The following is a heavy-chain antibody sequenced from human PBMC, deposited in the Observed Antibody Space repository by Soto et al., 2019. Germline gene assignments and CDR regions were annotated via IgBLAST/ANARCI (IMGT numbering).Heavy chain of an antibody. CDR2: IYYSGST. J-gene: IGHJ6*02. CDR3: ARLDYDLSFGHYGLDV. V-gene: IGHV4-31*03. D-gene: IGHD3-3*01. CDR1: GGSISGGGYY. Sequence: SETLSLTCTVSGGSISGGGYYWSWIRQHPGKGLEWIGYIYYSGSTFYNPSLKSRVTISVDTSRNQFSLKLSSVAAADTAVYYCARLDYDLSFGHYGLDVWGPGTTVTVSS.